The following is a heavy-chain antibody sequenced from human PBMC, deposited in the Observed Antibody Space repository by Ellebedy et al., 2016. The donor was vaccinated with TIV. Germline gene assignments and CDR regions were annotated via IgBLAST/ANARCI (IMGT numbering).Heavy chain of an antibody. V-gene: IGHV3-21*01. J-gene: IGHJ4*02. D-gene: IGHD6-13*01. CDR1: GFTFSSYS. CDR3: ARGGEQQPPYYVY. CDR2: ISSSSSYI. Sequence: GGSLRLXXAASGFTFSSYSMNWVRQAPGKGLEWVSSISSSSSYIYYADSVKGRFTISRDNAKNSLYLQMNSLRAEDTAVYYCARGGEQQPPYYVYWGPGTLVTVSS.